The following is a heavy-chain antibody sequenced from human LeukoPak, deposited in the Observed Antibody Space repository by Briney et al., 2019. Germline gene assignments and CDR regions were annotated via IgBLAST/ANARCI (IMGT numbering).Heavy chain of an antibody. D-gene: IGHD6-19*01. J-gene: IGHJ4*02. V-gene: IGHV1-18*01. Sequence: ASVKVSCKASGYTFTSYGISWVRQAPGQGLEWMGWISTYNGNTNYAQKLQDRVTMATDTSTSTAYMELRSLKSDDTAVYYCARDGVSGWYGAYWGQGTLVTVSS. CDR2: ISTYNGNT. CDR3: ARDGVSGWYGAY. CDR1: GYTFTSYG.